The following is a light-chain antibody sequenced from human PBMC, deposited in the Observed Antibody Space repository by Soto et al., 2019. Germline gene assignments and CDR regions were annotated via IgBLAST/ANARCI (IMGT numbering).Light chain of an antibody. CDR2: GAS. V-gene: IGKV3-15*01. J-gene: IGKJ1*01. Sequence: EIVMTQSPATLSVSPGERATLSCRASQSVGSRLAWYQQRPGQAPRLLIYGASTRATGFPDRFSGSGSGTDFTLTSSSLQSEDSAVYFCQQYFSWLRWTFGQGTKVEIK. CDR3: QQYFSWLRWT. CDR1: QSVGSR.